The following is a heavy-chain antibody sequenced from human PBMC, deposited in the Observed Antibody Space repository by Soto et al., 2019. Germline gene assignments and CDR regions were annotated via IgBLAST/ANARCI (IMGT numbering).Heavy chain of an antibody. V-gene: IGHV4-59*01. CDR1: GGSIRSYY. Sequence: QVQLQESGPGLVKPSETLSLTCNVSGGSIRSYYWNWIRQPPGKTLEWIGDVYYSGSANYNHSLKSRVTISVNMSRNQFSLKLNSVTAADTAVYYGARGSMVRGPTPFDYWGQGTLVTVSS. CDR3: ARGSMVRGPTPFDY. CDR2: VYYSGSA. J-gene: IGHJ4*02. D-gene: IGHD3-10*01.